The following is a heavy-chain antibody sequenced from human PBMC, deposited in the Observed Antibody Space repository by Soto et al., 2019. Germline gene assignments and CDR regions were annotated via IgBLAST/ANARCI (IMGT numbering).Heavy chain of an antibody. Sequence: GGSLRLSCAASGFTFSGSAMHWVRQASGKGLEWVGRIRSKANSYATAYAASVKGRFTISRDDSKNTAYLQMNSLKTEDTAVYYCARGGTITIFGVVTLPGDYWGQGTLVTVSS. CDR3: ARGGTITIFGVVTLPGDY. D-gene: IGHD3-3*01. CDR2: IRSKANSYAT. V-gene: IGHV3-73*01. CDR1: GFTFSGSA. J-gene: IGHJ4*02.